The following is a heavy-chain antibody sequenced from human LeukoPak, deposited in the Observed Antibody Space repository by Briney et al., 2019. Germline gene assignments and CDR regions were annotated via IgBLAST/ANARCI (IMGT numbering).Heavy chain of an antibody. CDR3: TRDSYCSSTSCYRRHFDS. CDR2: ISSSTTYV. Sequence: GGSLRLSCAASGFTFSIYSMNWVRQAPGKGLEWVSSISSSTTYVNYADSMKGRFTISRDNAKKSLYLQMNSLRAEDTAVYYCTRDSYCSSTSCYRRHFDSWGQGTLVTLSS. V-gene: IGHV3-21*01. J-gene: IGHJ4*02. D-gene: IGHD2-2*01. CDR1: GFTFSIYS.